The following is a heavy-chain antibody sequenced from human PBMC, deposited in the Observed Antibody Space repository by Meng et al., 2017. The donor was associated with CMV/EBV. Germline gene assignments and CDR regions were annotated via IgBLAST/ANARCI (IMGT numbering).Heavy chain of an antibody. CDR2: IYWNDDK. CDR3: AHSLDYSYEARWFDP. V-gene: IGHV2-5*01. Sequence: SGPTLVKPTQTLTLTCTFSGFSLSTSGVGVGWIRQPPGKALEWLALIYWNDDKRYSPSLKSRLTITKDTSKNQVVLTMTNMDPVDTATYYGAHSLDYSYEARWFDPWGQGTLVTVSS. J-gene: IGHJ5*02. D-gene: IGHD5-18*01. CDR1: GFSLSTSGVG.